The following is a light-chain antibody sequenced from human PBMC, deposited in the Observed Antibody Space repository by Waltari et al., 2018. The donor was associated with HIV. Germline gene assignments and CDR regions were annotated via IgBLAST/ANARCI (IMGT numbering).Light chain of an antibody. V-gene: IGLV2-11*01. CDR1: SSDAGSYNS. CDR3: CSYAGMYTWV. CDR2: DAS. Sequence: QSSLTPPRSVSGSPGQSVPISCSAPSSDAGSYNSVPWYQQHPGKAPKVMIYDASKRPSGVPDRCSGSKSGKTASLTISGLQAEDEADYYCCSYAGMYTWVFGGGTKLTVL. J-gene: IGLJ3*02.